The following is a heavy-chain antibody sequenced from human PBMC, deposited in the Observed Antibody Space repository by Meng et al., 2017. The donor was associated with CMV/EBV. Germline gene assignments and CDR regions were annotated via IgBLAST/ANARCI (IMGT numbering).Heavy chain of an antibody. CDR3: ARTVTTFGDAFDI. CDR2: IYYSGST. Sequence: HLHLQASGPGVVKPSQTLSLTCTVSGGSISSSGYYWVWFRQPPGKGLEWSGSIYYSGSTYYNPSLKSRVTISVDTSKNQFSLKLSSVTAADTAVYYCARTVTTFGDAFDIWGQGTMVTVSS. J-gene: IGHJ3*02. V-gene: IGHV4-39*07. D-gene: IGHD4-17*01. CDR1: GGSISSSGYY.